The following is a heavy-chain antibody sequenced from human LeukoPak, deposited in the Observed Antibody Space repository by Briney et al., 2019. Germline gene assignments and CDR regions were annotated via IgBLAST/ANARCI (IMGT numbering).Heavy chain of an antibody. CDR1: GYTFTGYY. D-gene: IGHD3-22*01. CDR3: ARDQTVAEPNYYDSSGYSDY. V-gene: IGHV1-2*02. CDR2: INPNSGGT. J-gene: IGHJ4*02. Sequence: ASVKVSCKASGYTFTGYYMHWVRQAPGQGLEWMGWINPNSGGTNYAQKFQGRVTMTRDTSISTAYMELSRLRSDDTAVYYCARDQTVAEPNYYDSSGYSDYWGQGTLVTVSS.